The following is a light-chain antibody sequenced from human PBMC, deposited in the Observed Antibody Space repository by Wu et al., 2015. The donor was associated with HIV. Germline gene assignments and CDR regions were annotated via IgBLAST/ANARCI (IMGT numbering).Light chain of an antibody. CDR3: QQYNNGPPAS. J-gene: IGKJ2*03. CDR1: QSVRSN. V-gene: IGKV3-15*01. Sequence: DKVMTQSPATLSVSPGERATLSCRASQSVRSNLAWYQQKPGQAPRLLIYGASTRATGIPARFSGSGSGTEFTLTISSLQSEDFAVYYCQQYNNGPPASFGQGTKLEIK. CDR2: GAS.